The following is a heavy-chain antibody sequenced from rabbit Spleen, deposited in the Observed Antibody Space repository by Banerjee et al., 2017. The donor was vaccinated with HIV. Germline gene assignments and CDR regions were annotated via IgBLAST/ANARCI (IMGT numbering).Heavy chain of an antibody. CDR2: MYTGNGKN. J-gene: IGHJ3*01. CDR3: ARGDANNGWALAL. V-gene: IGHV1S40*01. CDR1: GFSFSSSYD. Sequence: QSLEESGGDLVKPGASLTLTCKASGFSFSSSYDMCWVRQAPRKGLEWVGCMYTGNGKNYYASWAKGRFTISKTSSTTVTLQATSLTVADTATYFCARGDANNGWALALWGQGTLVTVS. D-gene: IGHD3-1*01.